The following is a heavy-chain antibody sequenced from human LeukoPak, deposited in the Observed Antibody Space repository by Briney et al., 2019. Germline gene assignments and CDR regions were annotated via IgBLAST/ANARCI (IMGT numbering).Heavy chain of an antibody. D-gene: IGHD4-23*01. CDR1: GGSTSSSNW. J-gene: IGHJ4*02. V-gene: IGHV4-4*02. CDR2: IYHSGST. CDR3: ARGPFGATVVTRYFDY. Sequence: SETLSLTCAVSGGSTSSSNWWSWVRQPPGKGLEWIGEIYHSGSTNYNPSLKSRVTISVDKSKNQFSLKLSSVTAADTAVYYCARGPFGATVVTRYFDYWGQGTLVTVSS.